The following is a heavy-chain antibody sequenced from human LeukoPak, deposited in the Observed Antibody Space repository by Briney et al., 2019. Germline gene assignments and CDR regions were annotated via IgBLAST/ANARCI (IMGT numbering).Heavy chain of an antibody. CDR1: GFTFDDYS. D-gene: IGHD5-24*01. V-gene: IGHV3-20*04. CDR3: ARDHKGGDGADALDI. CDR2: IDRNGDST. J-gene: IGHJ3*02. Sequence: PGGSLRLSCAASGFTFDDYSMSWVRQAPGKGLEWVSGIDRNGDSTGYADSVEGRFTISRDNAKNSLYLQMDSLRAEDTALYYCARDHKGGDGADALDIWGHGTMVTVSS.